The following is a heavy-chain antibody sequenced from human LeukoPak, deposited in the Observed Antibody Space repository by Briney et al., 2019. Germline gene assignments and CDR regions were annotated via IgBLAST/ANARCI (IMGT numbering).Heavy chain of an antibody. CDR3: ARELKYCGGDCYFDS. Sequence: GGSLRLSCAASGFTFSDYCLSWIRQAPGKGLEWVSYISDSGSTIFYAHSVKGRFTISRDNAENSLHLQMNSLRAEDTAIYYCARELKYCGGDCYFDSWGQGTLVTVSS. D-gene: IGHD2-21*02. J-gene: IGHJ4*02. CDR2: ISDSGSTI. CDR1: GFTFSDYC. V-gene: IGHV3-11*01.